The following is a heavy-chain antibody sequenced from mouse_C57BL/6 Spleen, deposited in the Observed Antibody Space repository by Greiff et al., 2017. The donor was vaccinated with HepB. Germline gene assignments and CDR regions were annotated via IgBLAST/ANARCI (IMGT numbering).Heavy chain of an antibody. D-gene: IGHD1-1*01. CDR2: IYPGNSDT. V-gene: IGHV1-5*01. CDR1: GYTFTSYW. Sequence: EVQLQQSGTVLARPGASVKMSCKTSGYTFTSYWMHWVKQRPGQGLEWIGAIYPGNSDTSYNQKFKGKAKLTAVTSASTAYMELSSLTNEDSAVYYCTKDDIITTVVDWYFDVWGTGTTVTVSS. J-gene: IGHJ1*03. CDR3: TKDDIITTVVDWYFDV.